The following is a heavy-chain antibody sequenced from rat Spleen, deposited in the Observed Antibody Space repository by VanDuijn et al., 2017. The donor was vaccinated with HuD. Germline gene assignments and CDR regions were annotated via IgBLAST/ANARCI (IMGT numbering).Heavy chain of an antibody. J-gene: IGHJ2*01. V-gene: IGHV2-13*01. CDR2: IWGNGSP. D-gene: IGHD5-1*01. Sequence: QVQLKESGPGLVQPSQTLSLTCTVSGFSLSNYGVIWVRQPPGKGLEWMGVIWGNGSPNYNSALKSRLSISRDTSKSQVYLKMNSLQTDDTATFYCARSATGRGFDYWGQGVMVTVSS. CDR1: GFSLSNYG. CDR3: ARSATGRGFDY.